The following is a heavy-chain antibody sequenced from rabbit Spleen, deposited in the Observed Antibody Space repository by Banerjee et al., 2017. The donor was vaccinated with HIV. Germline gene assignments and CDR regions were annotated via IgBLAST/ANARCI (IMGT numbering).Heavy chain of an antibody. CDR3: ARAWDL. CDR2: INTADGNT. V-gene: IGHV1S45*01. J-gene: IGHJ4*01. CDR1: GFSFSSSYW. Sequence: QEQLVESGGDLVQPEGSLTLTCIASGFSFSSSYWICWVRQAPGKGLEWIACINTADGNTYYASWAKGRFTVSKTSSTVDLKMTSLTAADTATYFCARAWDLWGPGTLVTVS.